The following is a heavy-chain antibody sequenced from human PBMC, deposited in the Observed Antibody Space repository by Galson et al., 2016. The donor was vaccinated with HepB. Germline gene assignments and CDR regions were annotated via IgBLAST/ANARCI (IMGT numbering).Heavy chain of an antibody. CDR3: ARGLRYFGSGTYYEY. Sequence: SVKVSCKASGYTFTRYYMHWLRQAPGQGLEWMGIINPSAGTTHYAQKFQGRVTMTRDTSTSTVYMELSSLRSGDTAVYYCARGLRYFGSGTYYEYWGQGTLVTVSS. CDR1: GYTFTRYY. J-gene: IGHJ4*02. CDR2: INPSAGTT. D-gene: IGHD3-10*01. V-gene: IGHV1-46*01.